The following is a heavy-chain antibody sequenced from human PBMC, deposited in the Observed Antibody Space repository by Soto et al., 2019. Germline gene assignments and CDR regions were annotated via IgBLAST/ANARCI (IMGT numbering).Heavy chain of an antibody. V-gene: IGHV3-74*01. CDR1: GFTFSSYW. CDR3: ARGQRYYYGMDV. J-gene: IGHJ6*02. Sequence: EVQLVESGGGLVQPGGSLRLSCAASGFTFSSYWMHWVRQAPGKGLVWVSRINSDGCSTSYADSVKGRFTISRDNAKNTLYLQMNSLRAEDTAVYYCARGQRYYYGMDVWGQGTTVTVSS. CDR2: INSDGCST.